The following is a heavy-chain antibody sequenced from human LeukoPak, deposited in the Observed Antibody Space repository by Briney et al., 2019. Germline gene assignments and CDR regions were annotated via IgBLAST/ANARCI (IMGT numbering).Heavy chain of an antibody. Sequence: GGSLRLSCAASGFTVSNNYMGWVRQAPAKGLEWVSVVSTVDTTYYADSVRGRFTISRDSSENTLYLQMNSLRVEDTAVYYCAGSLAYCGGDCRLGDYWGQGTLVTVSS. CDR3: AGSLAYCGGDCRLGDY. V-gene: IGHV3-66*01. CDR1: GFTVSNNY. D-gene: IGHD2-21*02. CDR2: VSTVDTT. J-gene: IGHJ4*02.